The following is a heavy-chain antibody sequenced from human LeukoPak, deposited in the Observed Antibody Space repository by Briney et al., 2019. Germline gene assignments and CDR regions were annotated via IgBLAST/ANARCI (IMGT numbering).Heavy chain of an antibody. Sequence: GRSLRLSCAASGFTFSSYAMHWVRQAPGKGLEWVAVISYDGSNKYYADSVKGRFTISSDNSKNTLYLQLNSLRAEDTAVYYCARDMGITIFGVAPPDYWGQGTLVTVSS. D-gene: IGHD3-3*01. CDR2: ISYDGSNK. CDR1: GFTFSSYA. CDR3: ARDMGITIFGVAPPDY. V-gene: IGHV3-30-3*01. J-gene: IGHJ4*02.